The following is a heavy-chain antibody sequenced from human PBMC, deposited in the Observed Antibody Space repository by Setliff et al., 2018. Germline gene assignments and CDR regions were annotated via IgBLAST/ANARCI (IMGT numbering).Heavy chain of an antibody. Sequence: LSLPFPFSFFSLRRYHWSWIRQPPGKGPEWIGYIQTSGTTNYNPSLKSRVTIAGDTSQNYFSLTLTSVTEADTAVYYCARGPPGYYYYMNVWGQGTTVTVSS. CDR1: FFSLRRYH. CDR3: ARGPPGYYYYMNV. CDR2: IQTSGTT. V-gene: IGHV4-59*13. J-gene: IGHJ6*03.